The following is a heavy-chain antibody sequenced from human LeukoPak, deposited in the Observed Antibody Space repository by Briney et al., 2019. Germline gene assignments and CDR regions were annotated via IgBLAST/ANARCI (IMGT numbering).Heavy chain of an antibody. CDR3: AKARSAYEREPILDY. CDR2: ISWNSGSI. CDR1: GFTFDDYA. J-gene: IGHJ4*02. D-gene: IGHD1-26*01. Sequence: GGSLRLSCAASGFTFDDYAMHWVRQAPGKGLEWVSGISWNSGSIGYADSVKGRFTISRDNAKNSLYLQMNSLRAEDMALYYCAKARSAYEREPILDYWGQGTLVTVSS. V-gene: IGHV3-9*03.